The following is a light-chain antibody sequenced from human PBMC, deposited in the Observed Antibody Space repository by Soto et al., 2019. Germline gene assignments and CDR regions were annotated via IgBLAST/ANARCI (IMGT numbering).Light chain of an antibody. CDR2: KAS. CDR3: HQYHSYSLT. Sequence: DIQMTQSPSTLSASVGDRVTITCRASQSISSWLAGYQQKPGKAPKLLIDKASRLEGGVPSRFSASGTATEFTLTIRSLQPDDFETYYCHQYHSYSLTFGGGTKVDI. V-gene: IGKV1-5*03. J-gene: IGKJ4*01. CDR1: QSISSW.